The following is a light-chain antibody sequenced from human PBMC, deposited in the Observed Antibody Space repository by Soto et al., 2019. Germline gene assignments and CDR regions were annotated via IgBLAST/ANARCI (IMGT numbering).Light chain of an antibody. Sequence: DIQMTQSPSTLSASVGDRVTITCRASQSVSSYLAWYQQKPGKAPKLLIYDASNLESGVPSRFSGSGSGTEFTLTFSSLQPDDLATYYCQQYNFYYTFGQGTKLEIK. CDR3: QQYNFYYT. J-gene: IGKJ2*01. CDR2: DAS. V-gene: IGKV1-5*01. CDR1: QSVSSY.